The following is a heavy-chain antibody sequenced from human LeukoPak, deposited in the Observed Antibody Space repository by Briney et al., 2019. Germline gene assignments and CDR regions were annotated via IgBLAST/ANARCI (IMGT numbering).Heavy chain of an antibody. Sequence: SETLSLTCTVSGGSISSYYWSWIRQPPGKGLEWIGYIYYSGSTNYNPSLKGRVTISVDTSKNQFSLKLSSVTAADTAVYYCARNPSIAAAGHLFDYWGQGTLVTVSS. D-gene: IGHD6-13*01. CDR2: IYYSGST. CDR1: GGSISSYY. CDR3: ARNPSIAAAGHLFDY. J-gene: IGHJ4*02. V-gene: IGHV4-59*01.